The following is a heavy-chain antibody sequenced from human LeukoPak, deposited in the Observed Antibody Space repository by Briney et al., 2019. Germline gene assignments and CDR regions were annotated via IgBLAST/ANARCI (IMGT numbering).Heavy chain of an antibody. Sequence: GGSLRLSCAASGFSFSSYTMNWVRQAPRKGLEWVSSISTSSSYIYYADSVKGLFTISRDNAKNSLYLQMNGLRAEDTAVYYCARDTQRDGMDVWGQGTAVTVSS. CDR1: GFSFSSYT. V-gene: IGHV3-21*01. D-gene: IGHD5-18*01. CDR2: ISTSSSYI. J-gene: IGHJ6*02. CDR3: ARDTQRDGMDV.